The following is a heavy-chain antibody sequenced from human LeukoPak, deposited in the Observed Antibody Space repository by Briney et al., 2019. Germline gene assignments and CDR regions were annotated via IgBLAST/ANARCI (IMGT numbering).Heavy chain of an antibody. D-gene: IGHD6-6*01. CDR2: ISAYNGNT. V-gene: IGHV1-18*01. CDR1: GYTFASYG. CDR3: ATVLRGYLDY. J-gene: IGHJ4*02. Sequence: ASVKVSCKASGYTFASYGISWVRQAPGQGLEWMGWISAYNGNTNYAQKLQGRVTMTTDTSTSTAYMELRSLRSDDTVVYYCATVLRGYLDYWGQGTLVTVSS.